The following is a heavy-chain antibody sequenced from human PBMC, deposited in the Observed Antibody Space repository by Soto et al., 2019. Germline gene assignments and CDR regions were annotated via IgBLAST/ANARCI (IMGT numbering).Heavy chain of an antibody. V-gene: IGHV1-69*12. J-gene: IGHJ6*02. D-gene: IGHD3-10*01. CDR1: GGTFSSYA. CDR3: ARGEGGYHRGGYYYYYGMDV. Sequence: QVQLVQSGAEVKKPGSSVKVSCKASGGTFSSYAISWVRQAPGQGLEWMGGIIPIFGTANYAQKFQGRVTITADESTSTAYMGLSSLRSEDTAVYYCARGEGGYHRGGYYYYYGMDVWGQGTTVTVSS. CDR2: IIPIFGTA.